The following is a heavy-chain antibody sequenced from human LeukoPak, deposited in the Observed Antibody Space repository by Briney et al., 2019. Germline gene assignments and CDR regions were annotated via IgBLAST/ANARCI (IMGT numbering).Heavy chain of an antibody. CDR3: ASARGLLSGLGY. J-gene: IGHJ4*02. V-gene: IGHV1-18*01. D-gene: IGHD2-21*01. Sequence: SVTVYCKASGYTFTSYGISWVRQAPVQGLELIGCISAYNGNTNHVQKLEGRVTMPTDTSTSTAYMELRSLRYDDTAVYYCASARGLLSGLGYWGQGTLVTVSS. CDR2: ISAYNGNT. CDR1: GYTFTSYG.